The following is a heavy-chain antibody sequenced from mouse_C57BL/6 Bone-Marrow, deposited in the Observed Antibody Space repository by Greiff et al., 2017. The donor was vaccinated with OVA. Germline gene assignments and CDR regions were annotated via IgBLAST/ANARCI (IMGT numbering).Heavy chain of an antibody. CDR3: AGDRRWLLRWYFDV. CDR2: ITHSGET. CDR1: GFPITSGYY. J-gene: IGHJ1*03. Sequence: VQLQQSGPGLVKPSQSLFLTCSITGFPITSGYYWIWIRQSPGKPLEWMGYITHSGETFYNPSLQSPISITRETSKNQFFLQLNSVTTEDTAMYYCAGDRRWLLRWYFDVWGTGTTVTVSS. V-gene: IGHV12-3*01. D-gene: IGHD2-3*01.